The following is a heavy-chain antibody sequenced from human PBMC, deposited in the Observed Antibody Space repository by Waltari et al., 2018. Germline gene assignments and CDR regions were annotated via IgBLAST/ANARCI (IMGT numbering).Heavy chain of an antibody. CDR2: LSYSGSS. CDR1: GGSISSRSYY. CDR3: ARRPAWLAEFDS. D-gene: IGHD6-19*01. V-gene: IGHV4-39*07. Sequence: QLQESGPGLVKPSETLSLTCTVSGGSISSRSYYWDWIRQPPGKGLEWIGSLSYSGSSYYNPSLKSRVTISVDMSKNQFSLKLTSVTAADTALYYCARRPAWLAEFDSWGQGTLVTVSS. J-gene: IGHJ4*02.